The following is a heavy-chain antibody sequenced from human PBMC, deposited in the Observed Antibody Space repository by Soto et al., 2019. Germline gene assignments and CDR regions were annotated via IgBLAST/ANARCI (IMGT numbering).Heavy chain of an antibody. V-gene: IGHV4-39*01. CDR2: IYYSGST. CDR3: ARRGGWYDEGNWFDP. J-gene: IGHJ5*02. CDR1: GGSISSSSYY. D-gene: IGHD6-19*01. Sequence: SETLSLTCTVSGGSISSSSYYWGWIRQPPGKGLEWIGSIYYSGSTYYNPSLKSRVTISVDTSKNQFSLKLSSVTAADTAVYYCARRGGWYDEGNWFDPWGQGTLVTVSS.